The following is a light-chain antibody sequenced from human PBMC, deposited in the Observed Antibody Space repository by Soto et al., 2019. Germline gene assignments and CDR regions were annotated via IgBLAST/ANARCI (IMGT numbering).Light chain of an antibody. Sequence: DIQMTQSPSTLSASVGDRVTITCRASQSLNSLLAWYQQKPGRAPKLLIYDASTLESGVPSRFSGSGSGTEVTLTISSLQPDDFATDSCQKYTPNSRTCGQGSKGDIK. CDR3: QKYTPNSRT. CDR2: DAS. V-gene: IGKV1-5*01. J-gene: IGKJ1*01. CDR1: QSLNSL.